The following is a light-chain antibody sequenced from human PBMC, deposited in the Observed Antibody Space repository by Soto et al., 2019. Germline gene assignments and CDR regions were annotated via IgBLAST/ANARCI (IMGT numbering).Light chain of an antibody. CDR3: SSYTLSNTWV. V-gene: IGLV2-14*01. Sequence: QSALTQPDSVSESLGQSITISCSGTSSDIGGHNFVSWYQQLPGKTPKVLIYGVSNRPSGISNRFSGSKSGNTASLTISGLQAEDEADYYCSSYTLSNTWVFGGGTKLTVL. J-gene: IGLJ3*02. CDR1: SSDIGGHNF. CDR2: GVS.